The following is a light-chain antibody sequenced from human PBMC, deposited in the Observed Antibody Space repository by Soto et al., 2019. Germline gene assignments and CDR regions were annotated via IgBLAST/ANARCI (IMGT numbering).Light chain of an antibody. CDR1: SSNIGGYY. V-gene: IGLV1-47*01. Sequence: QSVLTQPPSGSGTPGRGVTISGFGSSSNIGGYYVSCYQQLPGTAPKVLIYRNNQRPSGVPDRFSGSKSGTSASLAISGLRSDDEADYYCAAWDDSLSGYVFGTGTKLTVL. J-gene: IGLJ1*01. CDR3: AAWDDSLSGYV. CDR2: RNN.